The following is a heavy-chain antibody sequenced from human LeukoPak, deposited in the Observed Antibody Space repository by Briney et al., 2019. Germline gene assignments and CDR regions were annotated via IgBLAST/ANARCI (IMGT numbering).Heavy chain of an antibody. D-gene: IGHD3-3*01. CDR1: GYTFTGYY. V-gene: IGHV1-2*02. J-gene: IGHJ4*02. CDR3: ARDLGYDFWSGYYFLYY. CDR2: INPNSGGT. Sequence: ASVKVSCKASGYTFTGYYMHWVRQAPGQGLEWMGWINPNSGGTNYAQKFQGRVTMTRDTSISTAYMELSRLRSDDTAVYYCARDLGYDFWSGYYFLYYWGQGTLVTVSS.